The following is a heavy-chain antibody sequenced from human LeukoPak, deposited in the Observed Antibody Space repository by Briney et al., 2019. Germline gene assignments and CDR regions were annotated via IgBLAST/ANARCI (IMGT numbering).Heavy chain of an antibody. CDR2: VNTYGTNT. CDR1: GFTLTNNW. CDR3: AREFSSEDAFDL. J-gene: IGHJ3*01. Sequence: GGSLRLSCTASGFTLTNNWMHWVRQVPGKGLEWVSRVNTYGTNTNYADSVRGRFTISRDNAKNTLYLQMDSLRAEDSAIYYCAREFSSEDAFDLWGQGTRVTVSS. D-gene: IGHD1-14*01. V-gene: IGHV3-74*01.